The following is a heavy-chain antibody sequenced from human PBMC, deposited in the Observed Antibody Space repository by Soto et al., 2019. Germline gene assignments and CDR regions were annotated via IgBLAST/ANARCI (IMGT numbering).Heavy chain of an antibody. D-gene: IGHD6-6*01. Sequence: ASVKVSCKASGYTFTSYDISWVRQAPGQGLEWMGWISAYNGNTNYAQKLQGRVTMTRDTSTSTVYMELSSLRSEDTAVYYCARGQQLDLYYYYMDVWGKGTTVTVSS. V-gene: IGHV1-18*01. J-gene: IGHJ6*03. CDR1: GYTFTSYD. CDR3: ARGQQLDLYYYYMDV. CDR2: ISAYNGNT.